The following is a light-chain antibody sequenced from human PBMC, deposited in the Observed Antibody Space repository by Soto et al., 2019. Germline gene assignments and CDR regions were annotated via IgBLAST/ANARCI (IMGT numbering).Light chain of an antibody. CDR3: KQRSNWLT. CDR2: DAS. J-gene: IGKJ4*01. Sequence: PGERANLSCRASQSVSSYLAWYQQKPGQAPRLLIYDASNRATGIPARFSGSGSGTDFTLTVSSLEPEDFAVYYCKQRSNWLTFGGGTKVDI. CDR1: QSVSSY. V-gene: IGKV3-11*01.